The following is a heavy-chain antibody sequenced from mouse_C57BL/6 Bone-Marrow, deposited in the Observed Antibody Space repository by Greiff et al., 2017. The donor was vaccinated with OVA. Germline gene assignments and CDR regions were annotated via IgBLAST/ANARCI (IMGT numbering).Heavy chain of an antibody. CDR1: GFTFSDFY. Sequence: EVQLVESGGGLVQSGRSLRLSCATSGFTFSDFYMEWVRQAPGKGLEWIAASRNKANDYTTEYSASVKGRFIVSRDTSQSILYLQMNALRAEDTAIYYCAREAYGSSRYWYFDVWGTGTTVTVSS. V-gene: IGHV7-1*01. J-gene: IGHJ1*03. CDR2: SRNKANDYTT. D-gene: IGHD1-1*01. CDR3: AREAYGSSRYWYFDV.